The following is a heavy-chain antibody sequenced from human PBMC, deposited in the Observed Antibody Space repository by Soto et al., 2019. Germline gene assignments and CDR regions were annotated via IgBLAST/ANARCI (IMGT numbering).Heavy chain of an antibody. V-gene: IGHV3-23*01. CDR3: AKDAVYGDGLWLAGN. Sequence: EVQLLESGGGLVQPGGSLRLSCAASGFSVSRYAMMWVRQPPGKGQEWVAGMTGSGGDIRYADPVKGRFTISKDNSKNKLYLQMNSLRAEGTALYYCAKDAVYGDGLWLAGNWGQGTLVTVSS. CDR1: GFSVSRYA. J-gene: IGHJ4*02. CDR2: MTGSGGDI. D-gene: IGHD2-21*02.